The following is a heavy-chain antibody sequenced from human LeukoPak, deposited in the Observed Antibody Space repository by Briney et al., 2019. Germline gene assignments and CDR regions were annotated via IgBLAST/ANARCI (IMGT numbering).Heavy chain of an antibody. D-gene: IGHD3-9*01. CDR1: GYTFTNYG. J-gene: IGHJ4*02. CDR2: ISAYNGNT. Sequence: ASVKVSCKASGYTFTNYGITWVRQAPGQGLEWMGWISAYNGNTNYAQKLQGRVTMTTDTSTSTAYMELRSLTSADTAVYYCARALRITISDFDFWGQGTLVTVSS. CDR3: ARALRITISDFDF. V-gene: IGHV1-18*01.